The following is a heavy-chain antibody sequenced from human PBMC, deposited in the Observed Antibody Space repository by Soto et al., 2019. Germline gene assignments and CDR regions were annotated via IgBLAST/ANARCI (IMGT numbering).Heavy chain of an antibody. D-gene: IGHD3-10*01. Sequence: EVQLVESGGGLVQPGGSLRLSCAASGFTFSDHYMDWVRQAPGKGLEWVGRSTNKANSYTTEYAATVKGRFTVSRDDSKTSLYLQMKSLKIEDTAVYYCTVWGSGSDLGATWGQGTLVTVSS. J-gene: IGHJ1*01. V-gene: IGHV3-72*01. CDR1: GFTFSDHY. CDR2: STNKANSYTT. CDR3: TVWGSGSDLGAT.